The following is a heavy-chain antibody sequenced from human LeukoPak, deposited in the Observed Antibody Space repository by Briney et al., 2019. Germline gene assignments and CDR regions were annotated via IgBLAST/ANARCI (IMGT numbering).Heavy chain of an antibody. Sequence: SETLSLTCTVSGGSISSYYWSWIRQPPGKGLGWIGYIYYSGSTNYNPSPKSRVTISVDTSKNQFSLKLSSVTAADTAVYYCASAPYYYGSGSYYQFDYWGQGTLVTVSS. CDR1: GGSISSYY. V-gene: IGHV4-59*08. CDR3: ASAPYYYGSGSYYQFDY. CDR2: IYYSGST. D-gene: IGHD3-10*01. J-gene: IGHJ4*02.